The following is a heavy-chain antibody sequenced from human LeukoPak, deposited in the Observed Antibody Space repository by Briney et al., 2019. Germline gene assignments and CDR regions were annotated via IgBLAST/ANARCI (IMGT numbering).Heavy chain of an antibody. CDR1: GGSISSYY. CDR3: ARRRCSGGSCSLGGRYFDY. V-gene: IGHV4-59*12. J-gene: IGHJ4*02. Sequence: PSETLSLTCTVSGGSISSYYWSWIRQPPGKGLEWIGYIYYSGSTNYNSSLKSRVTILVDMSKNQFSLKLSSVTAADTAVYYCARRRCSGGSCSLGGRYFDYWGQGTLVTVSS. CDR2: IYYSGST. D-gene: IGHD2-15*01.